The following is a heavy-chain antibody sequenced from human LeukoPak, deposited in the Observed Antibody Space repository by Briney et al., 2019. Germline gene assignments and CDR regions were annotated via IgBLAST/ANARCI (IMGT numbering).Heavy chain of an antibody. CDR1: GFTFSSYW. D-gene: IGHD3-3*01. J-gene: IGHJ4*02. V-gene: IGHV3-74*01. CDR2: INSDGSST. CDR3: ARVGYYDFWSGYYPSYFDY. Sequence: GGSLRLSCAASGFTFSSYWMHWVRQAPGKGLVWVSRINSDGSSTSYADSVKGRFTISRDNAKNTLYLQMNSLRAEDTAVYYCARVGYYDFWSGYYPSYFDYWGQGTLVTVSS.